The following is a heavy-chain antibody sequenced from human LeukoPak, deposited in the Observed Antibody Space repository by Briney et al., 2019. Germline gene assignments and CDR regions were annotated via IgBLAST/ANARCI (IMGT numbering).Heavy chain of an antibody. D-gene: IGHD3-3*01. V-gene: IGHV4-39*01. CDR1: GGSISSSSYY. Sequence: SETLSLTCTVSGGSISSSSYYWGWIRQPPGKGLEWIGSIYYSGSTYYNPSLKSRVTISVDTSKNQFTLKLSSVTAADTAVYYCARQSSGFWSEIDYWGQGTLVTVSS. CDR2: IYYSGST. CDR3: ARQSSGFWSEIDY. J-gene: IGHJ4*02.